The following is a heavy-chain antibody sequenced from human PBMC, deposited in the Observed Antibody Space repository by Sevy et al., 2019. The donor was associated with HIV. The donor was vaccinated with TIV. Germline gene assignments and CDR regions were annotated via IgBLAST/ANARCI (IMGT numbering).Heavy chain of an antibody. CDR1: GFTFSSYD. CDR2: KSHDGKYN. CDR3: ARLFSCGGDCYYLDY. J-gene: IGHJ4*02. D-gene: IGHD2-21*02. V-gene: IGHV3-30*04. Sequence: GESLKISCAGSGFTFSSYDMHWVRQAPGKGLEWVAFKSHDGKYNNYADSVKVRFTISRDNFKNTLYLQMNSLRVEDTAVYFCARLFSCGGDCYYLDYWGQGALVTVSS.